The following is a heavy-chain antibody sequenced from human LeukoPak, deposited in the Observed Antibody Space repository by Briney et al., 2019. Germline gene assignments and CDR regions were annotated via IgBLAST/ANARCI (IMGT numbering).Heavy chain of an antibody. Sequence: SETLSLTCAVYGGSFSGYYWSWIRQPPGKGLEWIGEINHSGSTNYNPSLKGRVTISVDTSKNQFSLKLSSVTAADTAVYYCARGRRRSYFDYWGQGTLVTVSS. CDR1: GGSFSGYY. J-gene: IGHJ4*02. CDR3: ARGRRRSYFDY. CDR2: INHSGST. V-gene: IGHV4-34*01.